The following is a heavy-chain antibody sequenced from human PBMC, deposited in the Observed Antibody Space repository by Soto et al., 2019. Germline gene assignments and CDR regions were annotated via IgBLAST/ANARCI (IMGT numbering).Heavy chain of an antibody. V-gene: IGHV4-31*03. CDR1: GGSISSGGYY. D-gene: IGHD3-16*01. J-gene: IGHJ4*02. CDR3: ARGVLH. Sequence: QVQLQESGPVLVKPSQTLSLTCTVSGGSISSGGYYWSWIRQHPGKGLEWLGTSYYSGCTYYNPPLKSRVTISVDTSKNQFSRKLCSVTAADTAVYYCARGVLHWGQGTLVTVS. CDR2: SYYSGCT.